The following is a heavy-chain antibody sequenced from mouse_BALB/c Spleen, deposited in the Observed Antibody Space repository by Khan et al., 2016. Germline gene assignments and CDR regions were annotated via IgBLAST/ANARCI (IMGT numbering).Heavy chain of an antibody. Sequence: EVQLQESGPDLVKPSQSLSLTCTVTGYSITSGYSWHWIRQFPGNKLEWMGYIHYSGSTNYTPSLKSRISITRDTSKNQFFLQLKSVTTEDTATYYCARWDYAEIFAYWGQGTLVTVSA. D-gene: IGHD1-1*01. J-gene: IGHJ3*01. V-gene: IGHV3-1*02. CDR2: IHYSGST. CDR1: GYSITSGYS. CDR3: ARWDYAEIFAY.